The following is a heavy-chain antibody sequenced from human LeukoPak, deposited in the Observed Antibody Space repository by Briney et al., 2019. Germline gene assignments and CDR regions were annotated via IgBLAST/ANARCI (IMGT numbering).Heavy chain of an antibody. D-gene: IGHD6-19*01. J-gene: IGHJ4*02. CDR3: ARAYSGWYDLGY. CDR1: GYTFTSYD. Sequence: ASVKVSCKASGYTFTSYDINWVRQAPGQGLEWMGWMNPNSGNTGYAQKFQGRVTITRNTSISTAYMELSSLRSEDTAVYYCARAYSGWYDLGYWGQGTLVTVSS. V-gene: IGHV1-8*03. CDR2: MNPNSGNT.